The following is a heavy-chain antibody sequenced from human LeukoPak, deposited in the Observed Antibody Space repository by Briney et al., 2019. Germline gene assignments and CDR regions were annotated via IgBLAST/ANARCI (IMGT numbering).Heavy chain of an antibody. CDR3: AKDIGSYYDY. J-gene: IGHJ4*02. Sequence: GGSLRLSCAASGFTFDDYAMHWVRQAPGKGLEWVSGISWNSGSIGYADSVKGRFTISRDNSKNTLYLEMNSVRAEDTDVYYCAKDIGSYYDYWGQGILVTVSS. V-gene: IGHV3-9*01. D-gene: IGHD3-10*01. CDR1: GFTFDDYA. CDR2: ISWNSGSI.